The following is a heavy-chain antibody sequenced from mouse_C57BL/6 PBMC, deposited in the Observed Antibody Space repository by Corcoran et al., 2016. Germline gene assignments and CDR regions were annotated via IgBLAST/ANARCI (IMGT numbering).Heavy chain of an antibody. CDR3: AKGGTVFDY. CDR1: GYTFTDYY. J-gene: IGHJ2*01. CDR2: INPNNGGT. D-gene: IGHD4-1*01. Sequence: EVQLQQSGPELVKPGASVKISCKASGYTFTDYYMNWVKQSHGKSLEWIGDINPNNGGTSYNQKFKGKATLTVDKSSSTAYMELRSLTSEDSAVYYCAKGGTVFDYGGQGTTLTVSS. V-gene: IGHV1-26*01.